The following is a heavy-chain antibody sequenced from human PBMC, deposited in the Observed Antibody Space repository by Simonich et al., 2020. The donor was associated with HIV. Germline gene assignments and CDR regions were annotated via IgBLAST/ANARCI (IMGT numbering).Heavy chain of an antibody. V-gene: IGHV4-34*01. CDR3: ARGFYQRLYNFDY. CDR1: GGSFSGYY. D-gene: IGHD2-2*01. CDR2: INHSEST. J-gene: IGHJ4*02. Sequence: QVQLQQWGAGLLKPSETLSLTCAVYGGSFSGYYWSWIRQPPGKGLEWIGEINHSESTNYNPALKSRVTISVDTSKNQFSLKLSSVTAADTAVYYCARGFYQRLYNFDYWGQGTLVTVSS.